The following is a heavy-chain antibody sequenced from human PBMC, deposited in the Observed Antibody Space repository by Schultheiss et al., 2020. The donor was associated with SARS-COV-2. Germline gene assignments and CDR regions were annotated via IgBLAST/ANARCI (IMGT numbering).Heavy chain of an antibody. D-gene: IGHD2-2*01. CDR2: ISSSSSTI. J-gene: IGHJ6*02. CDR3: ARGEPKDYAAADRNYYYYGMDV. V-gene: IGHV3-48*02. CDR1: GFTFSSYS. Sequence: GGSLRLSCAASGFTFSSYSMNWVRQAPGKGLEWVSYISSSSSTIYYADSVKGRFTISRDNAKNSLYLQMNSLRDEDTAVYYCARGEPKDYAAADRNYYYYGMDVWGQGTTVTVSS.